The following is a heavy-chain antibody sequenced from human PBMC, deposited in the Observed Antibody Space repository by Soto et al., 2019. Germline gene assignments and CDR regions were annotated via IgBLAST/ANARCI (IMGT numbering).Heavy chain of an antibody. CDR1: GCSISSGDYY. J-gene: IGHJ5*02. CDR3: ARWGSGSGQGFDP. Sequence: QVQLQESGPGLVKPSQTLSLTCTVSGCSISSGDYYWSWIRQHPGEGLEWIGYRYYSGSTSYNPSIKSRVTISVDTSENPFSLKVSSVTASDNAVYYCARWGSGSGQGFDPGGQGTLVTVSS. D-gene: IGHD3-16*01. CDR2: RYYSGST. V-gene: IGHV4-31*03.